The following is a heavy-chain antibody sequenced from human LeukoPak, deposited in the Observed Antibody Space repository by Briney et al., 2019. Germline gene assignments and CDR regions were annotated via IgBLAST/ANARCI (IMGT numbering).Heavy chain of an antibody. CDR3: ARDNTSSGWVFWFDP. CDR2: IYYSGST. D-gene: IGHD6-19*01. V-gene: IGHV4-59*01. J-gene: IGHJ5*02. CDR1: GGSISSYY. Sequence: SETLSLTCTVSGGSISSYYWSWIRQPPGKGLEWIGYIYYSGSTNYNPSLKSRVTISVDTSKNQFSLKLSSVTAADTAVYYCARDNTSSGWVFWFDPWGQGTLVTVFS.